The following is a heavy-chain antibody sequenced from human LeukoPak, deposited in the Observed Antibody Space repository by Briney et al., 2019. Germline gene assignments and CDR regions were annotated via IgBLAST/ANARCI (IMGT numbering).Heavy chain of an antibody. CDR3: ARDDQMKHYDSSGFPRAFDP. CDR2: IYTSGST. CDR1: GGSISSGSYY. V-gene: IGHV4-61*02. J-gene: IGHJ5*02. Sequence: SETLSLTCTVSGGSISSGSYYWSWIRQPAGKGLEWIGRIYTSGSTNYNPSLKSRVTMSVDTSKNQFSLKLSSVTAADTAVYYCARDDQMKHYDSSGFPRAFDPWGQGTLVTVSS. D-gene: IGHD3-22*01.